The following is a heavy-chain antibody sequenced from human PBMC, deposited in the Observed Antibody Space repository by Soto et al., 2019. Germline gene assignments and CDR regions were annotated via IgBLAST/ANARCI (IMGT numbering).Heavy chain of an antibody. CDR2: INPNSGGT. D-gene: IGHD3-10*01. CDR1: GYTFTGYY. Sequence: QVQLVQSGAEVKKPGASVKVSCKASGYTFTGYYMHWVRQAPGQGLEWMGWINPNSGGTNYVQKFQGRVTMTRDTYISTAYMELSRLRSDDTAVYYCARERRSGNWFDPWGQGTLVTVSS. CDR3: ARERRSGNWFDP. J-gene: IGHJ5*02. V-gene: IGHV1-2*02.